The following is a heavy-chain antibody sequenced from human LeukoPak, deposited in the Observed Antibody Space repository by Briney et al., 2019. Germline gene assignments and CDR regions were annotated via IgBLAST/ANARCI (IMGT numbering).Heavy chain of an antibody. CDR3: ARRSIARGKVDVIVFDY. D-gene: IGHD2-21*01. J-gene: IGHJ4*02. CDR1: GGSISSYY. Sequence: SETLSLTCSVSGGSISSYYWSWIRQPPGKGLEWIGYIYYSGSTNYNPSLKGRVTMSVDTSKNQFSLKVRSVTAADTSVYYCARRSIARGKVDVIVFDYWGQGALVTVSS. CDR2: IYYSGST. V-gene: IGHV4-59*08.